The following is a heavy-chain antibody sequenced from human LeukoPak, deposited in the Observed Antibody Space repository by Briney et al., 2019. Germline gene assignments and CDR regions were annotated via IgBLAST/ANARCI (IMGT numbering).Heavy chain of an antibody. CDR3: ARGRVIQPLLWYPSGYDAFDI. V-gene: IGHV4-30-2*01. CDR1: GGSISSGGYS. D-gene: IGHD2-2*01. J-gene: IGHJ3*02. CDR2: IYHSGST. Sequence: SETLSLTCAVSGGSISSGGYSWSWIRQPPGKGLEWIGYIYHSGSTYYNPSLKSRVTISVDRSKNQFSLKLSSVTAADTAVYYCARGRVIQPLLWYPSGYDAFDIWGQGTMVTVSS.